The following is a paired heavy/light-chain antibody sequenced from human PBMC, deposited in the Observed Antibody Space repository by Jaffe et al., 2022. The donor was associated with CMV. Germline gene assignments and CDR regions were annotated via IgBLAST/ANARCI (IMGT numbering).Light chain of an antibody. CDR2: RAS. CDR1: QSVSSIY. V-gene: IGKV3-20*01. CDR3: QQFGSSPPT. Sequence: EIVLTQSPGTLSLSPGERATLSCRASQSVSSIYLAWYQHKLGQAPRLLIYRASSRATGIPDRFSGSGSGTDFTLTINGLEPEDFAVYYCQQFGSSPPTFGPGTKVDVK. J-gene: IGKJ3*01.
Heavy chain of an antibody. V-gene: IGHV3-23*01. CDR1: GFTFKNYA. Sequence: EVQLLESGGGLVQPGGSLRLSCAASGFTFKNYAMSWVRHIPGKGLEWVSGIPGSGDRTYYADSVKGRFTISRDNSKNTLYLQMNNLKTEDTATYYCTKEIAMSGSPFFDYWGQGTLVTVSP. CDR2: IPGSGDRT. J-gene: IGHJ4*02. CDR3: TKEIAMSGSPFFDY. D-gene: IGHD3-10*01.